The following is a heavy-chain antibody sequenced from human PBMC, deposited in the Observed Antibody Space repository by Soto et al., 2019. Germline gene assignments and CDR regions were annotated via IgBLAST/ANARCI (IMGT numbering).Heavy chain of an antibody. V-gene: IGHV3-23*01. CDR3: AKNGDFDYDAFDV. CDR2: ITGNSARI. J-gene: IGHJ3*01. CDR1: DSTIRRYA. Sequence: PVGSLRLSCAASDSTIRRYAMSCVRQSPGKWLEWVSGITGNSARIYYADSVKGRFSISRDNSKNTLYLQMDTLRAEDTAVYYCAKNGDFDYDAFDVWGQGTVVTVSS. D-gene: IGHD3-16*01.